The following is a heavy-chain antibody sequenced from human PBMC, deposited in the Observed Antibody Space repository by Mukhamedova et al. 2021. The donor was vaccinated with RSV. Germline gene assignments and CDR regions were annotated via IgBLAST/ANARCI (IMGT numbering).Heavy chain of an antibody. V-gene: IGHV1-2*02. D-gene: IGHD5-12*01. CDR2: SGPNSGAT. CDR1: TDYY. J-gene: IGHJ3*02. Sequence: TDYYIHWVRQAPGQGLEWMGWSGPNSGATNYAQRFQGRVTMTRDTSINTAYMDLSSLSSDDTAVYYCAREGYTDGVDIW. CDR3: AREGYTDGVDI.